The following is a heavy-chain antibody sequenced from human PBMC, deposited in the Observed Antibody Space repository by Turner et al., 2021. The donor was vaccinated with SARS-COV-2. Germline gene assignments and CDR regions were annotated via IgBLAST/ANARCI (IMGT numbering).Heavy chain of an antibody. D-gene: IGHD6-25*01. CDR3: TKGLQLGAAFDF. Sequence: EVQLVESGGGLVQPGQSLRLSCATSGFTFSTSAMKWVRQAPGKGLEWVSYISKGSLTIYYADSVKGRLTISRDNAENSLYLQMTSLRADETAVYYCTKGLQLGAAFDFWGQGALVTVSS. CDR2: ISKGSLTI. V-gene: IGHV3-48*01. CDR1: GFTFSTSA. J-gene: IGHJ4*02.